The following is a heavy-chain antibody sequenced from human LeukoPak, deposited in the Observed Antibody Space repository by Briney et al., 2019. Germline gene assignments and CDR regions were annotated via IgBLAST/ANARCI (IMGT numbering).Heavy chain of an antibody. Sequence: QPGGSLRLSCVALEFEPTYFWMTWVRRAPGKGLEWVANFNPDGSESFYLDSVRGRFTISRDNAKKSLYLQMNSLRAEDTAVYYCATFVGTVSGSYTVPGGLLVWGKGTTVSVSS. CDR3: ATFVGTVSGSYTVPGGLLV. V-gene: IGHV3-7*01. D-gene: IGHD3-16*02. J-gene: IGHJ6*04. CDR1: EFEPTYFW. CDR2: FNPDGSES.